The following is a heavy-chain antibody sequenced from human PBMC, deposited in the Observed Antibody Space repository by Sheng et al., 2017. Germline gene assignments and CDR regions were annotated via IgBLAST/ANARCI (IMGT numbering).Heavy chain of an antibody. CDR2: ISGSGGST. CDR3: AKRPDLAGTAYFDY. CDR1: GFTFSQLC. J-gene: IGHJ4*02. V-gene: IGHV3-23*01. D-gene: IGHD6-19*01. Sequence: EVQLLESGGGLVQPWGVPSRLSCAASGFTFSQLCHELGPPGSREGAWRWVSAISGSGGSTYYADSVKGRFTISRDNSKNTLYLQMNSLRAEDTAVYYCAKRPDLAGTAYFDYWGQGTLVTVSS.